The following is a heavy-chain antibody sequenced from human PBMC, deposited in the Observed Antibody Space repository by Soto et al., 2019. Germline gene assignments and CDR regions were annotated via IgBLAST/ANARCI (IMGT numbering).Heavy chain of an antibody. J-gene: IGHJ6*02. CDR3: ARGRGGRTELWPYYYYYYGMDV. Sequence: EVQLVESGGGLVQPGGSLRLSCAASGFTVSSNYMSWVRQAPGKGLEWVSVIYSGGSIYYADSVKGRFTISRHNSKNTLYLQMNSLRAEDTAVYYCARGRGGRTELWPYYYYYYGMDVWGQGTTVTVSS. V-gene: IGHV3-53*04. D-gene: IGHD5-18*01. CDR1: GFTVSSNY. CDR2: IYSGGSI.